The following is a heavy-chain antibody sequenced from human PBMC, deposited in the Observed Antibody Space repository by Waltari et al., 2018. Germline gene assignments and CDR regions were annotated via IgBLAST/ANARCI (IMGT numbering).Heavy chain of an antibody. V-gene: IGHV1-69*08. D-gene: IGHD1-26*01. Sequence: QVQLVQSGAEVKKPGSSVKVSCKASGGTFSSYTISWVRTAPGQGLEWMGRIIPILGIANYAQKFQGRVTITADKSTSTAYMELSSLRSEDTAVYYCARDLVEVRAHDAFDIWGQGTMVTVSS. CDR1: GGTFSSYT. CDR3: ARDLVEVRAHDAFDI. J-gene: IGHJ3*02. CDR2: IIPILGIA.